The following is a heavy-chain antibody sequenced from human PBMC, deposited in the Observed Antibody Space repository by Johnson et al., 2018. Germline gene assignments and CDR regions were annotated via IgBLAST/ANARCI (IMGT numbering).Heavy chain of an antibody. CDR1: GYSFTSYW. V-gene: IGHV5-51*01. CDR2: IYPGDSDT. D-gene: IGHD3-10*01. Sequence: EVQLVESGAEVKKPGESLKISCKGSGYSFTSYWIGWVRQMPGKGMEWMGIIYPGDSDTRYSPYFQGQVTISADKSISTAHLQWSSLKASETAMYYGLRRRTYYYGSGSYPFDYWGQGTLVTVSS. CDR3: LRRRTYYYGSGSYPFDY. J-gene: IGHJ4*02.